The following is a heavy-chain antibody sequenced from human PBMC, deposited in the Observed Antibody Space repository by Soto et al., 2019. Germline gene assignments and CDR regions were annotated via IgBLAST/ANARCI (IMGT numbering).Heavy chain of an antibody. J-gene: IGHJ6*02. V-gene: IGHV4-4*02. CDR2: IYHSGST. CDR1: GGSIISINW. Sequence: AETLSLTCSFSGGSIISINWCSGFRQPPCKGLEWIGEIYHSGSTNYNPSLKSRVTISVDKSKNQFSLKLSSVTAADTAVYYCARHFEVPPYYYYYGMDVWGQGTTVTVSS. CDR3: ARHFEVPPYYYYYGMDV.